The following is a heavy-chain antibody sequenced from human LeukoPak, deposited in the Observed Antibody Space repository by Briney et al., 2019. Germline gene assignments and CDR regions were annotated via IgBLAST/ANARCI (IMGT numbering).Heavy chain of an antibody. Sequence: GGSLRLSCAASGFTFSSYAMHWVRQAPGKGLEWVAVISYDGSNKYYADSVKGRFTISRDHSKNTLYLQMNSLRAEDTAVYYCARGTPDYWGQGTLVTVSS. J-gene: IGHJ4*02. CDR2: ISYDGSNK. D-gene: IGHD1-1*01. CDR1: GFTFSSYA. V-gene: IGHV3-30-3*01. CDR3: ARGTPDY.